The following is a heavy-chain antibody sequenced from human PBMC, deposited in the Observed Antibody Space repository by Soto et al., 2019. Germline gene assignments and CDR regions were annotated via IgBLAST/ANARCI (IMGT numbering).Heavy chain of an antibody. D-gene: IGHD3-10*01. Sequence: QITLKESGPTLVKPTQTLTLTCTFSGFSLSTDEVGVGWIRQPPGKALEWLALIYWDDDKRYSPSLKTRLTITQDTXXNXVXPTMTNMDPVDTATYSCAHFPQILWCGEWPSPWSHPWGPGTLVPVSS. V-gene: IGHV2-5*02. J-gene: IGHJ5*02. CDR2: IYWDDDK. CDR3: AHFPQILWCGEWPSPWSHP. CDR1: GFSLSTDEVG.